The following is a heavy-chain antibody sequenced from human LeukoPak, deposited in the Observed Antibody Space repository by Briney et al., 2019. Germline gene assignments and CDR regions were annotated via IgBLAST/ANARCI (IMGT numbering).Heavy chain of an antibody. D-gene: IGHD3-10*01. Sequence: SETLSLTCTVPGGSISSYYWSWIRKPPGKGLEWIGYIYYSGSTNYNPSLKSRVTISVDTSKNQFSLKLSSVTAADTAVYYCARGHRYYGSGSHYFDYWGQGTLVTVSS. CDR3: ARGHRYYGSGSHYFDY. J-gene: IGHJ4*02. CDR2: IYYSGST. CDR1: GGSISSYY. V-gene: IGHV4-59*12.